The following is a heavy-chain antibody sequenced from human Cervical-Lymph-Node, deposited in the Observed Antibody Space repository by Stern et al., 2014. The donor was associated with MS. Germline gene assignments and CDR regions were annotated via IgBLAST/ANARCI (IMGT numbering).Heavy chain of an antibody. CDR3: ARGAYCGGDCYWGWFDS. CDR2: IIPLFGAA. Sequence: DQLVESGAEVKRPGSSVTVSCKSSGDNFSDHSISWVRRAPGHGLEWVGGIIPLFGAADYAQMFQGRVTITADESTTTAYMELSSLRSEDTAIYYCARGAYCGGDCYWGWFDSWGQGTLFTVSS. J-gene: IGHJ5*01. CDR1: GDNFSDHS. V-gene: IGHV1-69*01. D-gene: IGHD2-21*02.